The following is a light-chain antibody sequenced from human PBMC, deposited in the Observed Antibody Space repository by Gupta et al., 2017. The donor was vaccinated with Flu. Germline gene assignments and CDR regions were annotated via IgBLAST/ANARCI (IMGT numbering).Light chain of an antibody. V-gene: IGKV1-5*03. CDR3: QQDNSYPYT. CDR2: KAS. J-gene: IGKJ2*01. Sequence: PSTLSASVGDRVTITCRASQSISTWVAWHQQKPGTAPKVLIYKASSVQRGVPSRFSGSGSGTEFTLSISSLQPDDFATYYCQQDNSYPYTFGQGTKVEI. CDR1: QSISTW.